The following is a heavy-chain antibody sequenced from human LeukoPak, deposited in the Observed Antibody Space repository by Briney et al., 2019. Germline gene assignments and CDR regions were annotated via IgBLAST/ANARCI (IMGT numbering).Heavy chain of an antibody. CDR1: GFTFSSSW. CDR3: ARAGNYYFEY. CDR2: MNGDGSTI. J-gene: IGHJ4*02. Sequence: PGGSLRLSCAASGFTFSSSWIHWVRQAPGEGLVWVSRMNGDGSTIDYADSVKGRFTISRDNAKNTLYLQMNSLRAEDTAVYYCARAGNYYFEYWGQGTLVTVSS. D-gene: IGHD1-1*01. V-gene: IGHV3-74*01.